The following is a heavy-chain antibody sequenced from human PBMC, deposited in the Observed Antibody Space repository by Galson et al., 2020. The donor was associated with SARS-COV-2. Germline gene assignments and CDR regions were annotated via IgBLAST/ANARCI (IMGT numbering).Heavy chain of an antibody. CDR1: GDFIRSSTYY. D-gene: IGHD1-26*01. J-gene: IGHJ4*02. CDR2: IYYSGTT. V-gene: IGHV4-39*01. CDR3: ASHILGATRVSFDY. Sequence: SETLSLTCTVSGDFIRSSTYYWGWIRQPPGKGLEWIGSIYYSGTTYYNPSLKSRVTISVDTSKHQFSLKLSSVTAADTAVYYGASHILGATRVSFDYWGQGTLVIVSS.